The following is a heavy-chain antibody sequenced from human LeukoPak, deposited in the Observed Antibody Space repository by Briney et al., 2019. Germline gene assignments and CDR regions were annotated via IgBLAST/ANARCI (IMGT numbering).Heavy chain of an antibody. CDR3: AKRMYGWYQIDY. D-gene: IGHD6-19*01. J-gene: IGHJ4*02. V-gene: IGHV3-23*01. CDR1: GFSFSDYA. CDR2: ITGPGEGT. Sequence: PGGSLRLSCAASGFSFSDYAMSWVRQAPGKGLERVSAITGPGEGTWYADSVQGRFTTSRDNSKNTLYLQMNSLRAEDTAVYFCAKRMYGWYQIDYWGQGTLVTVSS.